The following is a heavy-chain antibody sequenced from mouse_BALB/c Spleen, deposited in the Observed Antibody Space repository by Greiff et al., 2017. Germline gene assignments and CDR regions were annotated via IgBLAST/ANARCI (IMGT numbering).Heavy chain of an antibody. CDR2: ISSGSSTI. Sequence: EVQLVESGGGLVQPGGSRKLSCAASGFTFSSFGMHWVRQAPEKGLEWVAYISSGSSTIYYADTVKGRFTISRDNPKNTLFLQMTSLRSEATAMYYCARGDVYYEYWGQGTTLTVSS. V-gene: IGHV5-17*02. J-gene: IGHJ2*01. D-gene: IGHD2-3*01. CDR1: GFTFSSFG. CDR3: ARGDVYYEY.